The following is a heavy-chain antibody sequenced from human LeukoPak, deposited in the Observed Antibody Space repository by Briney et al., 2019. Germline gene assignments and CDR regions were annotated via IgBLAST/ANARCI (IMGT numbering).Heavy chain of an antibody. Sequence: GGSLRLSCAASGFTVSSKYMSWVRQAPGKGLEWVSVIYTGGDTYYAASVKGRFTISRENAKNSLYLQMNSLRAEDTAFYYCAREVGVPGTWYFDLWGRGTLVTVSS. CDR3: AREVGVPGTWYFDL. CDR1: GFTVSSKY. CDR2: IYTGGDT. J-gene: IGHJ2*01. D-gene: IGHD2-15*01. V-gene: IGHV3-53*01.